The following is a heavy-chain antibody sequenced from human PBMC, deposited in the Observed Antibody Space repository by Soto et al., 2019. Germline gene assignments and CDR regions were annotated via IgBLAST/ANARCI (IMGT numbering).Heavy chain of an antibody. Sequence: SVKVSCKASGGTFSSYAISWVRQAPGQGLEWMGGIIPIFGTANYAQKFQGRVTITADESTSTAYMELSSLRSEDTAVYYCAMTLPRITGTSSYFDYWGQGTLVTVSS. CDR3: AMTLPRITGTSSYFDY. CDR1: GGTFSSYA. J-gene: IGHJ4*02. D-gene: IGHD1-20*01. CDR2: IIPIFGTA. V-gene: IGHV1-69*13.